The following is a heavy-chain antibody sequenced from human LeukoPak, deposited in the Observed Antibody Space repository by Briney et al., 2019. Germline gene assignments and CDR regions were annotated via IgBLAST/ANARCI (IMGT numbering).Heavy chain of an antibody. Sequence: GGSLRLSCAASGFTFSGSAMHWVRQASGKGLEWVGRIRSKANSYATAYAASVKGRFTISRDDSKNTAYLQMNSLETEDTAVYYCTASRLGIGYWGQGTLVTVSS. CDR2: IRSKANSYAT. V-gene: IGHV3-73*01. D-gene: IGHD7-27*01. CDR1: GFTFSGSA. J-gene: IGHJ4*02. CDR3: TASRLGIGY.